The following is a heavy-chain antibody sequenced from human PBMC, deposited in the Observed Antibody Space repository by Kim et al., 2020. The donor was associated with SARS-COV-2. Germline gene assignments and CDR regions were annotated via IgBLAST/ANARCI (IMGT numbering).Heavy chain of an antibody. D-gene: IGHD3-22*01. Sequence: SETLSLTCTVSGGFISSGGYYWIWIRQHPGKGLEWIGYIYYSGSTYYNPSLKSRVTISVDTSKNQFSLKLSSVTAADAAVYYCARAAITMIVVVNAFDIWGQGTMVTVSS. CDR2: IYYSGST. CDR1: GGFISSGGYY. V-gene: IGHV4-31*03. CDR3: ARAAITMIVVVNAFDI. J-gene: IGHJ3*02.